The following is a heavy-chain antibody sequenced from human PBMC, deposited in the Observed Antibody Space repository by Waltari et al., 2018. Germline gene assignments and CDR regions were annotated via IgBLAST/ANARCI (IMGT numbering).Heavy chain of an antibody. J-gene: IGHJ4*02. CDR2: VSPADSDT. Sequence: EVQLVQSGADVKKPGASLKVYCEASGYDFPTFCIGWVRQVPVKGPEWMGVVSPADSDTTYNPSFQRQVTISADKSISVAYLQWSSLKASDTAIYYCARQGGSSSSFHFWGQGTLVTVSS. D-gene: IGHD6-6*01. CDR3: ARQGGSSSSFHF. V-gene: IGHV5-51*01. CDR1: GYDFPTFC.